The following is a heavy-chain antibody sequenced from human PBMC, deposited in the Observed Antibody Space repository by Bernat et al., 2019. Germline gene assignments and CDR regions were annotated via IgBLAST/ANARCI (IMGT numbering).Heavy chain of an antibody. J-gene: IGHJ6*02. D-gene: IGHD2-2*01. Sequence: QVQLQESGPGLVKPSETLSLTCTVSGGSISSYYWSWIRQPPGKGLEWIGYIYYSGSTNYNPSLKSRVTISVDTSKNQFSLKLSSVTAADTAVYYCARDSFILCTSCYGGGYYYGMDVWGQGTTITVSS. CDR2: IYYSGST. V-gene: IGHV4-59*01. CDR1: GGSISSYY. CDR3: ARDSFILCTSCYGGGYYYGMDV.